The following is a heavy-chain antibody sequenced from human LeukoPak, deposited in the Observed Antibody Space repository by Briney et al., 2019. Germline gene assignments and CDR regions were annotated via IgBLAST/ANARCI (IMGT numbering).Heavy chain of an antibody. CDR3: ARPAPYYYYMDV. Sequence: PGGSLRLSCAASGFTFSSYEMNWVHQAPGKGLEWVSYISSSGSTIYYADSVKGRFTISRDNAKNSLYLQMNSLRAEDTAVYYCARPAPYYYYMDVWGKGTTVTVSS. CDR2: ISSSGSTI. V-gene: IGHV3-48*03. CDR1: GFTFSSYE. D-gene: IGHD2-2*01. J-gene: IGHJ6*03.